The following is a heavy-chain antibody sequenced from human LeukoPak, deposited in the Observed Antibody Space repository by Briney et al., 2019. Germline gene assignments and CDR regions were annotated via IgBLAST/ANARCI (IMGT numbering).Heavy chain of an antibody. CDR2: IQYDAKKE. CDR1: GFPFSKYG. CDR3: ARKKSGNGDRFDY. V-gene: IGHV3-30*02. Sequence: GGSLRLSCAASGFPFSKYGMHWFRQAPGKGLEWVAYIQYDAKKEKYADSVKGRFIISRDNSRNTLYLQMSKMTVGYTAVYYCARKKSGNGDRFDYWGQGTLVIVSS. D-gene: IGHD2-21*02. J-gene: IGHJ4*02.